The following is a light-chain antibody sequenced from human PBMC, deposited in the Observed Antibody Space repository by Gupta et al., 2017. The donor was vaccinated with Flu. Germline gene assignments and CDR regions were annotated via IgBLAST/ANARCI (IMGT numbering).Light chain of an antibody. CDR1: TGAVTSGYY. CDR3: LRYFGGAQGV. V-gene: IGLV7-43*01. CDR2: STS. J-gene: IGLJ3*02. Sequence: QPVVTQEPSLTVSPGETVTLTCASSTGAVTSGYYPNWFQQKPGQAPRALIYSTSNKLSGTPARFSGSLLGGKAALTLSGGQTEDEAVYYGLRYFGGAQGVFGGGTKVTVL.